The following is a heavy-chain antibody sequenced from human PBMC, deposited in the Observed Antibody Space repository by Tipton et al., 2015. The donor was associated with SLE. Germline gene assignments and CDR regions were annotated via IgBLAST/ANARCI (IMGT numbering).Heavy chain of an antibody. D-gene: IGHD6-6*01. CDR3: ARGREIADRPQPRDY. V-gene: IGHV1-2*06. J-gene: IGHJ4*02. Sequence: SGPEVKVSCKASGYTFSDFYIHWVRQAPGQGLEWMGRINPNSGGTNYAQKFQGRVTMTRDTSISTDYMELSRLRSDDTAVYYCARGREIADRPQPRDYWGQRTLVTVSS. CDR2: INPNSGGT. CDR1: GYTFSDFY.